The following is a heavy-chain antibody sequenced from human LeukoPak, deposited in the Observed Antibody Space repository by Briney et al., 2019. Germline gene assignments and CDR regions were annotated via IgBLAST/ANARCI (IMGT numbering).Heavy chain of an antibody. CDR3: AKGAYSGSYPGPLAY. CDR1: GFTLSTSA. Sequence: PPGGSLRLSCAASGFTLSTSAMTWVRQGPGKGLEWVSVMSGSGDSKYYADSVKGRFTISRDKSKNTLYLQMKSLRAEDTAVYYCAKGAYSGSYPGPLAYWGQGALVTVSS. V-gene: IGHV3-23*01. J-gene: IGHJ4*02. CDR2: MSGSGDSK. D-gene: IGHD1-26*01.